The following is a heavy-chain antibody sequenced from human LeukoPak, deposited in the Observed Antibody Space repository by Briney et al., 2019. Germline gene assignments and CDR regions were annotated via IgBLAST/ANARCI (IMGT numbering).Heavy chain of an antibody. D-gene: IGHD3-22*01. CDR1: GYTFTSYY. CDR2: INPSGGST. Sequence: GASVKVSCKASGYTFTSYYMHWVRQAPGQGLEWMGIINPSGGSTSYAQKFQGRVTMTRDMSTSTVYMELSSLRSEDTAVYYCARDHYDGNFDYWGQGTLVTVSS. V-gene: IGHV1-46*01. J-gene: IGHJ4*02. CDR3: ARDHYDGNFDY.